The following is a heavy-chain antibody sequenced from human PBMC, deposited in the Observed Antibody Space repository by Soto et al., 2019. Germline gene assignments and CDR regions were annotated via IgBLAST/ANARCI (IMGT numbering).Heavy chain of an antibody. CDR3: AKDLERYCISPSCSFMDV. Sequence: QVQLVESGGGVVQPGRSLRLSCAASGFTFSSYGMHWVRQAPGKGLEWVAVISYDGSNKYYADSVKGRFTISRDNSQNTLYLQMNSLRAEDTAVYYCAKDLERYCISPSCSFMDVWGQGTTVTVSS. CDR2: ISYDGSNK. CDR1: GFTFSSYG. D-gene: IGHD2-2*01. V-gene: IGHV3-30*18. J-gene: IGHJ6*02.